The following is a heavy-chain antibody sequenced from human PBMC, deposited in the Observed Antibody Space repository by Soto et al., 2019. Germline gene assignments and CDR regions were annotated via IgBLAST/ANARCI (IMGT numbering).Heavy chain of an antibody. CDR1: GFTFSSYA. D-gene: IGHD6-13*01. Sequence: GGSLRLSCAASGFTFSSYAMSWVRQAPGKGLEWVSTISGSDARTDYADSVKGRFTISRDNSRNTLYLQMNSLRGEDTAVYYCAKVPGIAAAGTIFYFDYWGQGTLVTVSS. CDR3: AKVPGIAAAGTIFYFDY. V-gene: IGHV3-23*01. J-gene: IGHJ4*02. CDR2: ISGSDART.